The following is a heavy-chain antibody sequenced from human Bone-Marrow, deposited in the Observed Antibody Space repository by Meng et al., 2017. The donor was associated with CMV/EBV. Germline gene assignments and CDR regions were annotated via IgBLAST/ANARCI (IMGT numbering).Heavy chain of an antibody. CDR3: ARGYYDFWSGGGGMDV. J-gene: IGHJ6*02. V-gene: IGHV3-7*01. Sequence: GGSLRLSCAASGFTFDDYGMSWVRQAPGKGLEWVANIKQDGSEKYYVDSVKGRFTISRDNAKNSLYLQMNSLRAEDTAVYYCARGYYDFWSGGGGMDVWGQGTTVTVSS. CDR2: IKQDGSEK. CDR1: GFTFDDYG. D-gene: IGHD3-3*01.